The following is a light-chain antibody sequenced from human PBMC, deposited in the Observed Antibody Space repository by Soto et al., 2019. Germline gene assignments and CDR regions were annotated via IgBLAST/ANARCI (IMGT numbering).Light chain of an antibody. Sequence: DIQMTQSPSTLSASVGDRVTITCRASDSISRWLAWYQQKPGKAPKLLIYKASSLESGVPSRFSGSGSGTEFTLTINSLQADDFATYYCQQHNSFSITFCQGTRLEIK. V-gene: IGKV1-5*03. CDR3: QQHNSFSIT. CDR2: KAS. J-gene: IGKJ5*01. CDR1: DSISRW.